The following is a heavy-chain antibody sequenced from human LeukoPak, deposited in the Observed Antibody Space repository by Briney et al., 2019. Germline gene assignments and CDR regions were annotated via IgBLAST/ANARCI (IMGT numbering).Heavy chain of an antibody. CDR1: GYTFTSYD. V-gene: IGHV1-8*03. J-gene: IGHJ6*03. CDR3: ARWGNGYCSSTSCPFYYYYYMDV. CDR2: MNPNRGNT. Sequence: ASVKVSCKASGYTFTSYDITWVRQATGQGLEWMGWMNPNRGNTGYAQKFQGRVTITRNTSISTAYMELSSLRSEDTAVYYCARWGNGYCSSTSCPFYYYYYMDVWGKGTTVTVSS. D-gene: IGHD2-2*03.